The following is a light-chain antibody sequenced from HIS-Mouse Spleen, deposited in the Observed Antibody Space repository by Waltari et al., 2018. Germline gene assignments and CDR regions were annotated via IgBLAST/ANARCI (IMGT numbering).Light chain of an antibody. Sequence: SYELTQPPSVSVSPGQTASITCSGDKLGDKYACWYQQTPGQSPVLVIYQRSKRPSGIPERFSGSNSGNTATLTISGTQAMDEADYYCQAWDSSTVVFGGGTKLTVL. CDR2: QRS. CDR1: KLGDKY. J-gene: IGLJ2*01. CDR3: QAWDSSTVV. V-gene: IGLV3-1*01.